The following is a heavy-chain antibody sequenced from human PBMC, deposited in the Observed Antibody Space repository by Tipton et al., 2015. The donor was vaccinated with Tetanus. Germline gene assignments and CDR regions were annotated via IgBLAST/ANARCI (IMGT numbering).Heavy chain of an antibody. J-gene: IGHJ3*02. Sequence: TLSLTCNVSGALITTGGYSWGWIRQPPGQGLEWLGYIYQTDSTYYNPSVRSRLTLSLRRSKNQVSLKLSSVTVADTAFYFCARVLRYSAAGGWDDAFDIWGQGTLVTVSS. CDR3: ARVLRYSAAGGWDDAFDI. D-gene: IGHD2-21*01. V-gene: IGHV4-30-2*01. CDR1: GALITTGGYS. CDR2: IYQTDST.